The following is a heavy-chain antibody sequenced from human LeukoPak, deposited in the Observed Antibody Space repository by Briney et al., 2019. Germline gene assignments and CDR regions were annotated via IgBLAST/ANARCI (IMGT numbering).Heavy chain of an antibody. J-gene: IGHJ4*02. CDR3: ARVKYYYDSSGYYEYYFDY. CDR1: GFIFSSYS. Sequence: GGSLRLSCAVSGFIFSSYSMNWVRQAPGKGLEWVSYISSSGNTIYYADSVKGRFTISRDNAKNSLYLQMNSLRAEDTAVYFCARVKYYYDSSGYYEYYFDYWGQGTLVTVSS. D-gene: IGHD3-22*01. V-gene: IGHV3-48*04. CDR2: ISSSGNTI.